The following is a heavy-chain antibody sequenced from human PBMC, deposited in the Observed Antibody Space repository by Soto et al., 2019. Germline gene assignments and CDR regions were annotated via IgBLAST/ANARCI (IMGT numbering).Heavy chain of an antibody. Sequence: QLQLQESGPGLVKPSETLSLTCTVSGGSISGLTYNWGWIRQPPGQGLQWIGSIYYSGSPYYNPSLKGRVTLSVDTTKKQFSLRLTSVTAADTAVYYCARHTMTTVTTFDCWGQGALVTVSS. CDR2: IYYSGSP. J-gene: IGHJ4*02. CDR3: ARHTMTTVTTFDC. CDR1: GGSISGLTYN. V-gene: IGHV4-39*01. D-gene: IGHD4-17*01.